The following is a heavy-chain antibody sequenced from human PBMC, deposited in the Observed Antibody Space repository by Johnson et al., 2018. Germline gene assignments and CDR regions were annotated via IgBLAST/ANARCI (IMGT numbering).Heavy chain of an antibody. V-gene: IGHV3-15*07. Sequence: EVQLVESGGGLVKPGGSLRLSCAASGFTFSNAWMNWVRQAPGKGLEWVGRIKSKIDGGTTDYAAPVKGRFTIQGDDSKTRRYLQMNSLKTEDTAVYFCTPATTVTTGSHHYYGMDVWGQGTTVTVSS. CDR3: TPATTVTTGSHHYYGMDV. D-gene: IGHD4-11*01. CDR2: IKSKIDGGTT. CDR1: GFTFSNAW. J-gene: IGHJ6*02.